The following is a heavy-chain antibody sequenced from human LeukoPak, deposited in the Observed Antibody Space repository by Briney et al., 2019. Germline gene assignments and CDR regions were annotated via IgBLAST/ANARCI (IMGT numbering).Heavy chain of an antibody. CDR3: ARVGYYDSSGYYYFPGY. J-gene: IGHJ4*02. CDR2: IYSGGST. V-gene: IGHV3-66*01. CDR1: GFTFSNYY. Sequence: GGSLRLSCAASGFTFSNYYMSWIRQAPGKGLEWVSVIYSGGSTYYADSVKGRFTISRDNSKDTLYLQMNRLRAEDTAVYYCARVGYYDSSGYYYFPGYWGQGTLVTVSS. D-gene: IGHD3-22*01.